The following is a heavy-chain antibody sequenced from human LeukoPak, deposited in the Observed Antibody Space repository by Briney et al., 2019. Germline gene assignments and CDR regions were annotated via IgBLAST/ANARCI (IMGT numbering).Heavy chain of an antibody. Sequence: GGSLRLSCAASGFTFSSYAMHWVRQAPGKGLEWVAVISYDGSNKYYADSVKGRFTISRDNSKNTLYLQMNSLRAEDTAVYYCAKASNYYDSSGYYGKYYYYGMDVWGQGTTVTVSS. D-gene: IGHD3-22*01. J-gene: IGHJ6*02. CDR1: GFTFSSYA. CDR2: ISYDGSNK. CDR3: AKASNYYDSSGYYGKYYYYGMDV. V-gene: IGHV3-30*04.